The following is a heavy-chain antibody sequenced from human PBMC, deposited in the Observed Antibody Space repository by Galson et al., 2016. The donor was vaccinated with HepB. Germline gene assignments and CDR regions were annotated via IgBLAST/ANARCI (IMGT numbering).Heavy chain of an antibody. Sequence: CAISGDSVSSNTAAWNWIRQSPSRGLEWLGRTYYRSKWYNEYAVSVKSRIIINPDTSKNQFSLQLNSVTPEDTAVYYCSRLSYSVSPVWGQGTTVTVSS. CDR1: GDSVSSNTAA. J-gene: IGHJ6*02. V-gene: IGHV6-1*01. D-gene: IGHD2-21*01. CDR2: TYYRSKWYN. CDR3: SRLSYSVSPV.